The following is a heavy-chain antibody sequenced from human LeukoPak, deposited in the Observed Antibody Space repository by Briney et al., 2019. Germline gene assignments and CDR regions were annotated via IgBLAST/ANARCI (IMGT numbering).Heavy chain of an antibody. Sequence: SETLSLTCTVSGGSISSSSYYWGWIRQPPGKGLEWIGSIYYSGSTYYNPSLKSRVTISVDTSKNQFSLKLSSVTAADTAVYYCARVNYSSSTSFDYWGQGTLVTVSS. CDR2: IYYSGST. CDR3: ARVNYSSSTSFDY. J-gene: IGHJ4*02. V-gene: IGHV4-39*07. D-gene: IGHD6-6*01. CDR1: GGSISSSSYY.